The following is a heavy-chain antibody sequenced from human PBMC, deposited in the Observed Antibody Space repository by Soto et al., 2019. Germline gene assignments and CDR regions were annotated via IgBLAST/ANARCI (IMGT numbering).Heavy chain of an antibody. V-gene: IGHV3-30-3*01. CDR2: ISYDGSNK. J-gene: IGHJ3*02. CDR1: GCAFRSCA. CDR3: ARDDSSGWDDAFDI. Sequence: GGSQRHSCAASGCAFRSCAMHWVRQAPGKGLEWVAVISYDGSNKYYADSVKGRFTISRDNSKNTLYLQMNSLRAEDTAVYYCARDDSSGWDDAFDIWGQGTMVTVSS. D-gene: IGHD6-19*01.